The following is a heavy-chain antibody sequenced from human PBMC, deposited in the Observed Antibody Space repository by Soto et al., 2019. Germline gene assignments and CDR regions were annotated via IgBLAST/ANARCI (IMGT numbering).Heavy chain of an antibody. D-gene: IGHD6-6*01. V-gene: IGHV4-59*01. Sequence: SETLSLTCTVSGGSISSYYWSWIRQPPGKGLEWIGYIYYSGSTNYNPSLKSRVTISVDTSKNQFSLKLSSVTAADTAVYYCARFGVRSKGHEGIAAHPLSNRNWFDPWGQGTLVTVSS. CDR2: IYYSGST. CDR3: ARFGVRSKGHEGIAAHPLSNRNWFDP. J-gene: IGHJ5*02. CDR1: GGSISSYY.